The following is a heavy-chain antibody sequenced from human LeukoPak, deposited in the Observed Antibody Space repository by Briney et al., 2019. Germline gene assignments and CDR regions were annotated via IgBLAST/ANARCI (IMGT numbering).Heavy chain of an antibody. CDR3: ARRDYYGSGSPDY. CDR2: INWNGGST. Sequence: GGSLTLSCAASGFTFSNYGMSWVRQAPGKGLEWVSGINWNGGSTCYADSEKGRFTISRDNAKNSLYLQMNSLRAEDTVFYYCARRDYYGSGSPDYWGQGTLVTVSS. D-gene: IGHD3-10*01. V-gene: IGHV3-20*04. J-gene: IGHJ4*02. CDR1: GFTFSNYG.